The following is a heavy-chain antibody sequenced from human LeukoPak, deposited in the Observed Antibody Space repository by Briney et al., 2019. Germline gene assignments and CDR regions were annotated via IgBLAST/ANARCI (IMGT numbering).Heavy chain of an antibody. CDR2: IYHTGII. CDR3: ARYLGYCSGGFCYSFDY. CDR1: GGSITNYY. V-gene: IGHV4-59*01. J-gene: IGHJ4*02. D-gene: IGHD2-15*01. Sequence: SETLSLTCTVSGGSITNYYWNWIRQPPGKGLEWIGYIYHTGIINYNPSLKSRVTMSVGTSKNQFSLKLTSVTAADTAVYYCARYLGYCSGGFCYSFDYWGQGALVTVSS.